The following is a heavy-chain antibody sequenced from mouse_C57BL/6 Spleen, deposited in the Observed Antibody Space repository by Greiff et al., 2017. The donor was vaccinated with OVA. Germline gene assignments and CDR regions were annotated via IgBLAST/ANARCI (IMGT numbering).Heavy chain of an antibody. Sequence: EVQLQQSGPELVKPGASVKIPCKASGYTFTDYNMDWVKQSPGKSLEWIGDINPNNGGTIYNQKFKGKATLTVDKSSSTAYMELRSLTSEDTAVYYCAREAYYDYGDWYFDVWGTGTTVTVSS. V-gene: IGHV1-18*01. CDR1: GYTFTDYN. CDR3: AREAYYDYGDWYFDV. J-gene: IGHJ1*03. CDR2: INPNNGGT. D-gene: IGHD2-4*01.